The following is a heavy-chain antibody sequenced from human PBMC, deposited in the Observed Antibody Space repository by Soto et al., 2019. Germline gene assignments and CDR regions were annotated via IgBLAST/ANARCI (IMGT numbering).Heavy chain of an antibody. CDR1: GYTFTSYY. V-gene: IGHV1-46*01. Sequence: QVQLVQSGAEVKKPGASVKVSCKASGYTFTSYYMHWVRQAPGQGLEWVGIINPSGGSTSYAQKFQGRVTMTRDTSTSTVYMELSRLRSEDTAVYYCARDIAVAESFDYWGQGTLVNVSS. J-gene: IGHJ4*02. CDR2: INPSGGST. D-gene: IGHD6-19*01. CDR3: ARDIAVAESFDY.